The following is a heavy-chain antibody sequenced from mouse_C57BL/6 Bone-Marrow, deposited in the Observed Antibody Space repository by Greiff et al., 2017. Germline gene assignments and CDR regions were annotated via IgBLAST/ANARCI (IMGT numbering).Heavy chain of an antibody. V-gene: IGHV7-3*01. CDR1: GFTFTDYY. J-gene: IGHJ3*01. CDR2: IRNKANGYTT. Sequence: EVKLMESGGGLVQPGGSLSLSCAASGFTFTDYYMSWVRQPPGKALEWLGFIRNKANGYTTEYSASVKGRFTISRVNSQSILYLQMNALRAEDSATYYCARYYYGSSSWFAYWGQGTLVTVSA. D-gene: IGHD1-1*01. CDR3: ARYYYGSSSWFAY.